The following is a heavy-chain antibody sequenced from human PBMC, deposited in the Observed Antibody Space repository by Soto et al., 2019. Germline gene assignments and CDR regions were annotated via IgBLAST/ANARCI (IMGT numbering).Heavy chain of an antibody. CDR3: AHRVLRTVFGLVTTTAIFFDF. CDR2: IYWDDDK. CDR1: GFSLTTSGVG. D-gene: IGHD3-3*01. J-gene: IGHJ4*02. V-gene: IGHV2-5*02. Sequence: QITLNESGPTVVRPTETLTLTCRFSGFSLTTSGVGVGWIRQSPGKAPEWLALIYWDDDKLYSASLKSRLTITKDTSKNQVVLTVSDLDPTDTATYYCAHRVLRTVFGLVTTTAIFFDFWGPGTPVAVSS.